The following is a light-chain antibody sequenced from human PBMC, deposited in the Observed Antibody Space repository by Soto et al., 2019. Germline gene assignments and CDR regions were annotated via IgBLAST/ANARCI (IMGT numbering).Light chain of an antibody. CDR1: SSDVGGYNY. CDR3: SSYATRSTGYV. V-gene: IGLV2-14*01. Sequence: QSALTQPASVSGSPGQSITISCTGTSSDVGGYNYVSWYQQHPGKAPKLIIYEVDNRPSGVSYRFSGSKSGNTASLTISGLQAEDEADYFCSSYATRSTGYVFGTGTKLTVL. J-gene: IGLJ1*01. CDR2: EVD.